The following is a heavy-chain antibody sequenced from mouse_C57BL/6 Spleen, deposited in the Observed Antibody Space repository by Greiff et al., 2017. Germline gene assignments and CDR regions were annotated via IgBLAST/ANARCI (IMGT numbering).Heavy chain of an antibody. CDR3: ARDYDGPYWYFEV. J-gene: IGHJ1*03. V-gene: IGHV1-69*01. CDR1: GYTFTSYW. D-gene: IGHD2-1*01. CDR2: IDPCDSYT. Sequence: QVQLQQPGAELVMPGASVKLSCKASGYTFTSYWMHWVKQRPGQGLEWIGEIDPCDSYTNYNQKFKGKSTLTEDKSSSTAYMQLSSLTSEDSAVYYCARDYDGPYWYFEVWGTGITVS.